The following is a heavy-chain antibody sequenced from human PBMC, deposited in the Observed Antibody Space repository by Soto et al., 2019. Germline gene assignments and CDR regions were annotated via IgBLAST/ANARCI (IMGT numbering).Heavy chain of an antibody. Sequence: PETWSLTWAGSGGILRGESCSWCLLPPWKGKEWIGEINHSGSTNYNPSLKSRVTISVDTSKNQFSLKLSSVTAADTAVYYCARIRRQGYYGSGSYLERYSHYGTRVWRHAPTITV. CDR1: GGILRGES. D-gene: IGHD3-10*01. CDR3: ARIRRQGYYGSGSYLERYSHYGTRV. CDR2: INHSGST. J-gene: IGHJ6*02. V-gene: IGHV4-34*01.